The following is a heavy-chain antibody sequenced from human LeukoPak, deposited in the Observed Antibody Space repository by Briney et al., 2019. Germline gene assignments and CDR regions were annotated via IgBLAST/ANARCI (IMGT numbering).Heavy chain of an antibody. V-gene: IGHV3-7*04. CDR2: IKKDGSAK. J-gene: IGHJ3*02. CDR1: GFTFSSYW. D-gene: IGHD6-19*01. CDR3: ARGSGWAFGI. Sequence: GGSLRLSCAASGFTFSSYWMTWVRQAPGKGLEWVAIIKKDGSAKYYVDSVRGRFTISRDNAENSLYLQLNGLRAEDTAVYYCARGSGWAFGIWGQGTMVTV.